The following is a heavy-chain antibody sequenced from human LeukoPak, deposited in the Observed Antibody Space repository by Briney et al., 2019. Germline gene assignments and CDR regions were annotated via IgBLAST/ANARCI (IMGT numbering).Heavy chain of an antibody. J-gene: IGHJ3*02. D-gene: IGHD1-26*01. CDR1: GGSISSSSSY. CDR3: AREKHSGSYLRPDAFDI. Sequence: SETLSLTCTVSGGSISSSSSYWGWIRQPPGKGLEWIGSIYYSGSTYYNPSLNSRVTISVDTSKNQFSLKLSSVTAADTAVYYCAREKHSGSYLRPDAFDIWGQGTMVTVSS. CDR2: IYYSGST. V-gene: IGHV4-39*02.